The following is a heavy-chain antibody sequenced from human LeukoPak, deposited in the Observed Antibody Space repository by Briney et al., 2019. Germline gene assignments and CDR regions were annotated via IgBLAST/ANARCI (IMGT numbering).Heavy chain of an antibody. CDR3: ARDYGGSSPFDY. CDR1: GFTFRYHY. V-gene: IGHV3-11*04. Sequence: GGSLRLSCAASGFTFRYHYMTWIRQAPGKGLEWISYISSSANDIYYADSVKGRFTISRDNAKNSLYLHMNSLRAEDTAVYYCARDYGGSSPFDYWGQGTLVTVSS. CDR2: ISSSANDI. D-gene: IGHD4-23*01. J-gene: IGHJ4*02.